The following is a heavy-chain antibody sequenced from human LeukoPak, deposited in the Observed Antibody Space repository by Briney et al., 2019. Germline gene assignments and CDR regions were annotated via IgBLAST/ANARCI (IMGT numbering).Heavy chain of an antibody. CDR1: GFTFSSYS. V-gene: IGHV3-48*01. CDR2: ISSGSSTI. D-gene: IGHD5-18*01. Sequence: GGSLRLSCADSGFTFSSYSMKWVRQAPGKGLERVSYISSGSSTIHYADSVKGRFTISRDNAKSSLFLQMNSLRAEDTAVYYCAGIPLSTTMVDYWGQGTLVTVSS. CDR3: AGIPLSTTMVDY. J-gene: IGHJ4*02.